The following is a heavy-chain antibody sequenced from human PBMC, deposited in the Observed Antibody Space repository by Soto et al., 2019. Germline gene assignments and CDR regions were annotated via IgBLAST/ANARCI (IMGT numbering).Heavy chain of an antibody. Sequence: GASVKVSCKASGYTFTNSGISWVRQAPGQGLEWMGWISTDNGNTNYAQHLQGRVSMTTDTSTSTAYIDLRSLRSDATAVYYCARVNCSGTSCYLYYYYGMDFWGQGTTVTVSS. CDR2: ISTDNGNT. V-gene: IGHV1-18*01. D-gene: IGHD2-2*01. CDR1: GYTFTNSG. CDR3: ARVNCSGTSCYLYYYYGMDF. J-gene: IGHJ6*02.